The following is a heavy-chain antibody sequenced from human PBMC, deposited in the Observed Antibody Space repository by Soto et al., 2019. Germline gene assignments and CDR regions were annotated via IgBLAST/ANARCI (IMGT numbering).Heavy chain of an antibody. Sequence: QVQLVEAGGGVVQPGRSLRLSCAASGFIFSDYAMHWVRQAPGKGLEWGAVISYGGDNKYYADSVRGRFAISRDNLKNTLYLQMNSLNPEDTAVYHCAKARHSTSWYGVDADFWGQGTLVTVSS. V-gene: IGHV3-30*09. CDR1: GFIFSDYA. D-gene: IGHD6-13*01. CDR3: AKARHSTSWYGVDADF. J-gene: IGHJ4*02. CDR2: ISYGGDNK.